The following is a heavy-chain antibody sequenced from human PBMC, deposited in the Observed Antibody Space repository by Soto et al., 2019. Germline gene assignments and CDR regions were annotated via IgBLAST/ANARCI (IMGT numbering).Heavy chain of an antibody. CDR3: ARGDSTDCSNGVCSFFYNHDMDV. CDR2: INPKSGGT. D-gene: IGHD2-8*01. J-gene: IGHJ6*02. V-gene: IGHV1-2*04. Sequence: SLKVSCNASGYTLTDYHIRWVRQAPGQGLECLGRINPKSGGTSTAQKFQGWVTMTTDTSISTASMELTRLTSDDTAIYYCARGDSTDCSNGVCSFFYNHDMDVWGQGTTVNV. CDR1: GYTLTDYH.